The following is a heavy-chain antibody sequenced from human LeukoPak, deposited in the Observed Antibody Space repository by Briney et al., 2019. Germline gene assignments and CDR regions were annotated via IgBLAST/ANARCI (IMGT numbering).Heavy chain of an antibody. J-gene: IGHJ4*02. CDR3: ASTYYDVLTTLHN. D-gene: IGHD3-9*01. V-gene: IGHV4-34*01. CDR1: GGSFSGYY. CDR2: LYYSGSA. Sequence: PSETLSLTCAVYGGSFSGYYWSWIRQPPGKGLEWIGSLYYSGSAYYNPSLKSRVTISLDTSKNQFSLRLSSVTAADTALYYCASTYYDVLTTLHNWGQGTLVTVSS.